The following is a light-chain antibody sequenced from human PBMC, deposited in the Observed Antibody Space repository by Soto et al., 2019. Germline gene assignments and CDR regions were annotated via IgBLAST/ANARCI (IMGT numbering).Light chain of an antibody. CDR1: QSISSE. Sequence: EIVMTQSPATLSVSPGDSATLSCRASQSISSELAWYQQKPGQPPRLVIYGASTRATGVPARFTASGSGSDFTLTVRGLQSEDFTVYCCQQGHNWPLTFGQGTRLEI. V-gene: IGKV3-15*01. CDR3: QQGHNWPLT. CDR2: GAS. J-gene: IGKJ2*01.